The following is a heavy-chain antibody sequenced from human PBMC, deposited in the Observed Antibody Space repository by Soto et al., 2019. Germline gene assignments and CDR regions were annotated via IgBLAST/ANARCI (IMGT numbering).Heavy chain of an antibody. CDR2: IYYSGST. Sequence: QVQLQESGPGLVKPSETLSLTCTVSGGSVSSGSYYWSWIRQPPGKGLEWIGYIYYSGSTNYNPSLKSRVTISVDTSKNQFSLKLSSVTAADTAVYYCARDLAARGAYYYYGMDVRGQGTTVTVSS. CDR1: GGSVSSGSYY. CDR3: ARDLAARGAYYYYGMDV. V-gene: IGHV4-61*01. D-gene: IGHD6-6*01. J-gene: IGHJ6*02.